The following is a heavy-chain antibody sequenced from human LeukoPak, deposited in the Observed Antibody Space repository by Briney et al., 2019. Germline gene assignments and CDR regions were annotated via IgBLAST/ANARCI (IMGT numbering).Heavy chain of an antibody. J-gene: IGHJ3*02. V-gene: IGHV4-38-2*01. CDR2: IYHSGST. CDR3: ARTFYGNYASRAFDI. D-gene: IGHD4-11*01. Sequence: SETLSLTCAVSGYSISSGYYWGWIRQPPGNGLEWIGSIYHSGSTYYNPSLKSRVTISVDTSKNQFSLKLSSVTAADTAVYYCARTFYGNYASRAFDIWGQGTMVTVSS. CDR1: GYSISSGYY.